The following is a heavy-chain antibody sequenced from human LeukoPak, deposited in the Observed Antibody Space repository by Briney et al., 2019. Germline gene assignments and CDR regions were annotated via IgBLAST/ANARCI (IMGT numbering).Heavy chain of an antibody. J-gene: IGHJ6*02. D-gene: IGHD3-10*01. CDR3: ARTTIGGSGSRYRYYYGMDV. CDR1: GGSISSYY. CDR2: IYYSGST. V-gene: IGHV4-59*01. Sequence: SETLSLTCTVSGGSISSYYWSWIRQPPGKGLEWIGYIYYSGSTNYNPSLKSRVTISVDTSKNQFSLKLSSVTAADTAVYYCARTTIGGSGSRYRYYYGMDVWGQGTTVTVSS.